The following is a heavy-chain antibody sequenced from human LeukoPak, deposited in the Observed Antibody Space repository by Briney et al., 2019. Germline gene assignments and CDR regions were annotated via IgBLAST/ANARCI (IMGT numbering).Heavy chain of an antibody. CDR1: GYTFTSYG. Sequence: ASVKVSCKASGYTFTSYGISWVRQAPGQGLEWMGWISAYNGNTNYAQKLQGRVTMTTDTSTSTAYMELRSLRSDDTAVYYCARGSVLRYFDWLQSANYYYYYGMDVWGQGTTVTVSS. V-gene: IGHV1-18*01. J-gene: IGHJ6*02. D-gene: IGHD3-9*01. CDR3: ARGSVLRYFDWLQSANYYYYYGMDV. CDR2: ISAYNGNT.